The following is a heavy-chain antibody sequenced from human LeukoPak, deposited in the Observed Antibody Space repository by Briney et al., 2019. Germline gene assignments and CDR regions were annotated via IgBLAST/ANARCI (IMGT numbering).Heavy chain of an antibody. D-gene: IGHD2-15*01. J-gene: IGHJ4*02. Sequence: PSETLSLTCAVYGGSFSGYYWSWIRQPPGKGLEWIGEINHSGNTNYNQSLKSRVTISVDTSKNQFSLKLSSVTAADTAVYYCARRANCSGGSCYGRTYYFDYWGQGTLVTVSS. CDR1: GGSFSGYY. CDR3: ARRANCSGGSCYGRTYYFDY. V-gene: IGHV4-34*01. CDR2: INHSGNT.